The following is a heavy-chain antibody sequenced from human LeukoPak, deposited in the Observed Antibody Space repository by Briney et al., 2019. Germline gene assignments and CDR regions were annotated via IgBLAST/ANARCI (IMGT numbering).Heavy chain of an antibody. V-gene: IGHV4-39*07. J-gene: IGHJ3*02. D-gene: IGHD3-10*01. CDR3: ARDLSITMVRGYPDVFDI. CDR2: IYYSGST. Sequence: PSETLSLTCSVSGGSISSSNYYWGWIRQSPGEGLEWIGNIYYSGSTYYHPSLQSRVTISVDTSKNQFSLKLSSVTAADTAVYYCARDLSITMVRGYPDVFDIWGQGTMVTVSS. CDR1: GGSISSSNYY.